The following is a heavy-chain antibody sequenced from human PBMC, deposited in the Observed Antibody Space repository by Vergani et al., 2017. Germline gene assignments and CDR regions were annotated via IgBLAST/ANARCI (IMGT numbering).Heavy chain of an antibody. D-gene: IGHD3-3*01. CDR2: IYTSGST. V-gene: IGHV4-61*02. Sequence: QLQLQESGPGLVKHSQTLSLTCTVSAGSISSGSYYWSWIRQPAGKGLEWIGRIYTSGSTNYNPSLKSRVTISVDTSKNQFSLKLSSVSAADTAVYYCARFFGVGATNWFDPWGQGTLVTVSS. J-gene: IGHJ5*02. CDR1: AGSISSGSYY. CDR3: ARFFGVGATNWFDP.